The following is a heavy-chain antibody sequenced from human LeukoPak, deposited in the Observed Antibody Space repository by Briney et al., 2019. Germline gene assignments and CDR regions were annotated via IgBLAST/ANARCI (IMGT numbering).Heavy chain of an antibody. D-gene: IGHD3-9*01. V-gene: IGHV3-64*01. Sequence: GGSLRLSCAASGFTFSSYAMHWVRQAPGKGLEYVSAISSNGGSTYYANSVKGRFTISRDNSKNTLYLQMGSLRAEDTAVYYCARGSRYDILTGYYNLGTSDYWGQGTLVTVSS. J-gene: IGHJ4*02. CDR3: ARGSRYDILTGYYNLGTSDY. CDR2: ISSNGGST. CDR1: GFTFSSYA.